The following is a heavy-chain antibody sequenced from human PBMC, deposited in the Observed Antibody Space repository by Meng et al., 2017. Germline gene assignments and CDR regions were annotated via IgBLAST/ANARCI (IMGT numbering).Heavy chain of an antibody. Sequence: GESLKISCAASGFTFSSYWMTWVRQAPGKGLEWVANIKEDGSEKFYVDSVKGRFTIPRDNAKNSLYLQMNSLRAEDTAVYYCARARYDYVWGSYRYRVLDYWGQGTLVTVSS. D-gene: IGHD3-16*02. CDR2: IKEDGSEK. J-gene: IGHJ4*02. V-gene: IGHV3-7*01. CDR1: GFTFSSYW. CDR3: ARARYDYVWGSYRYRVLDY.